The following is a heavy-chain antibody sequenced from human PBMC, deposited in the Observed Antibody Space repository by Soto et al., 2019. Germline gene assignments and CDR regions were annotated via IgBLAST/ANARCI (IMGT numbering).Heavy chain of an antibody. V-gene: IGHV3-23*01. CDR1: GFTFSSYA. J-gene: IGHJ6*03. D-gene: IGHD3-3*01. CDR3: AKDFWSGYTYYYYMDV. CDR2: ISGSDDRT. Sequence: GGSLRLSCAASGFTFSSYAMNWVRQAPGKGLEWVSAISGSDDRTYYADSVKGRFTISRDNSKNTLYLQMNSLRAEDTAVYYCAKDFWSGYTYYYYMDVWGKGTTVTVSS.